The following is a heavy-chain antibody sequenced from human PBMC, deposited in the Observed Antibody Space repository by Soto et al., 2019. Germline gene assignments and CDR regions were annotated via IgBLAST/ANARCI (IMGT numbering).Heavy chain of an antibody. CDR1: GFTFSSYG. V-gene: IGHV3-33*01. Sequence: QPGGSLRLSCAASGFTFSSYGMHWVRQAPGKGLEWVAVIWYDGSNKYYADSVKGRFTISRDNSKNTLYLQMNSLRAEDTAVYYCASSSGWYSHYYYGMDVWGQGTTVTVSS. CDR3: ASSSGWYSHYYYGMDV. J-gene: IGHJ6*02. CDR2: IWYDGSNK. D-gene: IGHD6-19*01.